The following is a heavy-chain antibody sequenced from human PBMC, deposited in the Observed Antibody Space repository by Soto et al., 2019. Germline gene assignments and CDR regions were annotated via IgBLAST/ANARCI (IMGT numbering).Heavy chain of an antibody. D-gene: IGHD2-2*01. CDR2: INPNSGGT. J-gene: IGHJ5*02. V-gene: IGHV1-2*04. CDR3: ARDGVDCSSTSCQGRWLDP. CDR1: GYTFTGYY. Sequence: ASVKVSCKASGYTFTGYYMHWVRQAPGQGLEWMGWINPNSGGTNYAQKFQGWVTMTRDTSISTAYMELSRLRSDDTAVYYCARDGVDCSSTSCQGRWLDPRGQGTLVTVSS.